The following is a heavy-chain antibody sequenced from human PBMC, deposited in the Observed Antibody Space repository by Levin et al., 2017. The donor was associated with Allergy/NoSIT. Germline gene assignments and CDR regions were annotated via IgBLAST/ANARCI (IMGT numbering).Heavy chain of an antibody. J-gene: IGHJ4*02. D-gene: IGHD4-11*01. CDR2: ISYDGSNK. V-gene: IGHV3-30*18. Sequence: GGSLRLSCAASGFTFSSYGMHWVRQAPGKGLEWVAVISYDGSNKYYADSVKGRFTISRDNSKNTLYLQMNSLRAEDTAVYYCAKDRRWDYSNYVSNLPDYWGQGTLVTVSS. CDR1: GFTFSSYG. CDR3: AKDRRWDYSNYVSNLPDY.